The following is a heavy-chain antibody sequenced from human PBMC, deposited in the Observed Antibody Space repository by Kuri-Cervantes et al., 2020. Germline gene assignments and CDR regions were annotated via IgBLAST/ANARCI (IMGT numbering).Heavy chain of an antibody. CDR1: QFTFSNYW. CDR3: ARDIDNWNDEGDAFDI. V-gene: IGHV3-7*01. J-gene: IGHJ3*02. CDR2: IKQDGSEK. Sequence: ETLSLTCTASQFTFSNYWMSWVRQAPGKGLEWVANIKQDGSEKYYVDSVKGRFTISRDNAKNSLYLQMNSLRAEDTAVYYCARDIDNWNDEGDAFDIWGQGTMVTVSS. D-gene: IGHD1-1*01.